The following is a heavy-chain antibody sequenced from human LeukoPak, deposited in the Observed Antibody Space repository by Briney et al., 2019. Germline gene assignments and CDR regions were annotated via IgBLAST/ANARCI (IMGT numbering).Heavy chain of an antibody. D-gene: IGHD3-16*01. CDR1: GYTFTNYG. V-gene: IGHV1-18*01. CDR3: ARKPTGEALDY. CDR2: ISANNGDT. Sequence: GASVKGSCKASGYTFTNYGISWVRQAPGQGLEWMGWISANNGDTNYAQKFQGRVTLTTDTSTSTAYMELRSLRSDDTAVYYCARKPTGEALDYWGQGTLVTVSS. J-gene: IGHJ4*02.